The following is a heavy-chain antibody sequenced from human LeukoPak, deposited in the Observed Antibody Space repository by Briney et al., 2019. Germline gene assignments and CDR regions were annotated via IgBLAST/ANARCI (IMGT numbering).Heavy chain of an antibody. D-gene: IGHD3-3*01. CDR1: GFTLSSYA. Sequence: GGSLRLSCAASGFTLSSYAMSWVRQAPGKGLEWVSAISGSGGSTYYADSVKGRFTISRDNSKNTLYLQMNSLRAEDTAVYYCAKGDFWSGYLDAFDIWGQGTMVTVSS. CDR3: AKGDFWSGYLDAFDI. J-gene: IGHJ3*02. CDR2: ISGSGGST. V-gene: IGHV3-23*01.